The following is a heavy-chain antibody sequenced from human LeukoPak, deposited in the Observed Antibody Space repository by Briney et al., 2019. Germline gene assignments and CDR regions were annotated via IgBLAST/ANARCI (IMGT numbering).Heavy chain of an antibody. J-gene: IGHJ4*02. Sequence: ASVKVSCKASGYTFTGYYMHWVRQAPGQGLEWMGRINPNSGGTNYAQKFQGRVTMTRDTSISTAYMELSRLRSDDTAVYYCAALYGGNPYDADYWGQGTLVTVSS. CDR3: AALYGGNPYDADY. D-gene: IGHD4-23*01. CDR1: GYTFTGYY. V-gene: IGHV1-2*06. CDR2: INPNSGGT.